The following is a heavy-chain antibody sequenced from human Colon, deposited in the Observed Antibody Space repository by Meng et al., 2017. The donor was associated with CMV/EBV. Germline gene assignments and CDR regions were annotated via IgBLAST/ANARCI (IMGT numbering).Heavy chain of an antibody. CDR1: GGSITYYY. D-gene: IGHD1-14*01. CDR3: ARAVDGTGPDY. J-gene: IGHJ4*02. CDR2: IYNRGTT. V-gene: IGHV4-59*01. Sequence: SETLSLTCTVSGGSITYYYWSWIRQPPGKGLEWIGYIYNRGTTDYNPSLKSRVTISVDTSKNQFSLKLRSVTAADTAVYHCARAVDGTGPDYWGQGTLVTVSS.